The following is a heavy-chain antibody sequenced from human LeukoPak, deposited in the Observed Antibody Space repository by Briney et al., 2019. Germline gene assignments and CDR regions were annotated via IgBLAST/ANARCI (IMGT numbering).Heavy chain of an antibody. J-gene: IGHJ4*02. V-gene: IGHV3-9*01. CDR2: ISWNSGSI. CDR3: AKDRSYYDSSGYLDY. D-gene: IGHD3-22*01. Sequence: SGGSLRLSCAASGFTFSSYGMHWVRQAPGKGLEWVSGISWNSGSIGYADSVKGRFTISRDNAKNSLYLQMNSLRAEDTALYYCAKDRSYYDSSGYLDYWGQGTLVTVSS. CDR1: GFTFSSYG.